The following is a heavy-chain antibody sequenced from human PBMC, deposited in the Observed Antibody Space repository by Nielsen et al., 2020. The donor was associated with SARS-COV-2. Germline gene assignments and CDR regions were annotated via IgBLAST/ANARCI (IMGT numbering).Heavy chain of an antibody. CDR1: GGSISSYY. J-gene: IGHJ3*02. Sequence: SETLSLTCTVSGGSISSYYWSWIRQPPGKGLEWIGYIYYSGSTNYNPSLKSRVTISVDTPKNQFSLKLSSVTAADTAVYYCARVRWELLGGAFDIWGQGTMVTVSS. V-gene: IGHV4-59*01. CDR2: IYYSGST. CDR3: ARVRWELLGGAFDI. D-gene: IGHD1-26*01.